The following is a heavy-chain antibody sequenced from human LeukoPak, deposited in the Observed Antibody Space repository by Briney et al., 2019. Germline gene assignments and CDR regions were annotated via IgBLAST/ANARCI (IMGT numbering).Heavy chain of an antibody. D-gene: IGHD5-24*01. Sequence: GGSLRLSCVASGFTFTNAWMSWVRQAPGKGLEWVGHIKSKTDGGTTDYAAPVKGRFIISRDDSKHTLYLQMNSLKTNDTAVYNGYNYDNSVNLGHGARGTGATVSS. V-gene: IGHV3-15*01. J-gene: IGHJ4*02. CDR1: GFTFTNAW. CDR3: YNYDNSVNLGH. CDR2: IKSKTDGGTT.